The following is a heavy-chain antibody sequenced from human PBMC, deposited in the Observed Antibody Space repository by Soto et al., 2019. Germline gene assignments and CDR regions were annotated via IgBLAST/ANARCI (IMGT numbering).Heavy chain of an antibody. Sequence: PGGSLRLSCAASGFTFSSYEMNWVRQAPGKGLEWVSYISSSGSTIYYADSVKGRFTISRDNAKNSLYLQMNSLRAEDTAVYYCARVDFWSGYDYYYYGMDVWGQGTTVTVSS. CDR3: ARVDFWSGYDYYYYGMDV. V-gene: IGHV3-48*03. CDR1: GFTFSSYE. J-gene: IGHJ6*02. CDR2: ISSSGSTI. D-gene: IGHD3-3*01.